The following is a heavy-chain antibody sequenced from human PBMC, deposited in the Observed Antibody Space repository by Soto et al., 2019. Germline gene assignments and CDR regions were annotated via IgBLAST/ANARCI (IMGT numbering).Heavy chain of an antibody. CDR2: IYHSGST. CDR1: GGSISSGGYS. V-gene: IGHV4-30-2*01. CDR3: ARDSLNGYYFDS. D-gene: IGHD3-22*01. J-gene: IGHJ4*02. Sequence: QLQLQESGSGLVKPSQTLSLSCAVYGGSISSGGYSCNWIRQAPGKGLEWSGYIYHSGSTYYDPSRKSLVNISVDKSNNRCSLKLTSVTDAETAVYFCARDSLNGYYFDSWGQGALFTFDS.